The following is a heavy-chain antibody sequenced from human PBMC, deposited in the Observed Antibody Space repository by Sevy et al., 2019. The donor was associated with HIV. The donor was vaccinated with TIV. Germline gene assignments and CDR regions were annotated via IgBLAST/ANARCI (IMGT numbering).Heavy chain of an antibody. V-gene: IGHV3-15*01. J-gene: IGHJ4*02. D-gene: IGHD1-26*01. CDR1: GFTFSNAW. CDR2: IKSKTEGATR. CDR3: TAGVGASDFDY. Sequence: GGSLRLSCAASGFTFSNAWMSWVRQAPGKGLEWVGRIKSKTEGATRDFAAPVKGRLLISRDDSRNTVYLQMNSLKTEETAVYYCTAGVGASDFDYWGQRTLVTVSS.